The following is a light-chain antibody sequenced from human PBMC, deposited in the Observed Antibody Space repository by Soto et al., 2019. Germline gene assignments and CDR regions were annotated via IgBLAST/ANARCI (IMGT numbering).Light chain of an antibody. V-gene: IGKV3-15*01. CDR3: QQYNNWYT. CDR2: SAS. J-gene: IGKJ2*01. Sequence: EIVMTQSPATLSVSPGERATLSCRASQTVSSNLAWYQQKPGQAPRLLMYSASARATGIPARFSGSGSGTEFTLPITSLQSEDFAVYYCQQYNNWYTFGQGTKLEIK. CDR1: QTVSSN.